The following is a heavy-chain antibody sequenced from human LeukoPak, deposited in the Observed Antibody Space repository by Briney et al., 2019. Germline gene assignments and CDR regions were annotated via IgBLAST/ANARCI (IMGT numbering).Heavy chain of an antibody. Sequence: ASVKVSCKASGYIFTTYAMNWVRQAPGQGLEWVGWINTNTGSPTYAQGFTGRFVFSLDTSVTTAYLQISSLKAEDTAVYYCARAGLPIFYYYMDVWGKGTTVTVSS. CDR1: GYIFTTYA. CDR2: INTNTGSP. CDR3: ARAGLPIFYYYMDV. D-gene: IGHD5-18*01. V-gene: IGHV7-4-1*02. J-gene: IGHJ6*03.